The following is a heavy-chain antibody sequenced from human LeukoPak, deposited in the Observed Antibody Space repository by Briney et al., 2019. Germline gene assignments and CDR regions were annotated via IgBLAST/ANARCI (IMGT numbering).Heavy chain of an antibody. Sequence: GGSLRLSCAASGFTFSNAWMSWVRQAPGKGLEWVGRIISKTDGGTTDYAAPVKGRFTISRDDSKDTLYLQMNSLKSEDTALYYCTTTGGSTTRFVDYWGQGTLVTVSS. D-gene: IGHD1-26*01. V-gene: IGHV3-15*01. CDR2: IISKTDGGTT. CDR1: GFTFSNAW. J-gene: IGHJ4*02. CDR3: TTTGGSTTRFVDY.